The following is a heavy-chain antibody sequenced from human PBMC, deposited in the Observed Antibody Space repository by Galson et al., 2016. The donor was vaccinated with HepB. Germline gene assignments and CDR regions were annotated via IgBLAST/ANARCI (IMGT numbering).Heavy chain of an antibody. CDR3: ARDSEDYRMDY. CDR1: GFIFSSYS. Sequence: SLRLSCATSGFIFSSYSMNWVRQAPGKGLEWVSSISSSSTYIHYEDSVKGRFTISRDNAKNSLYLQMNSLRAEDTAVYYCARDSEDYRMDYWGQGTLVTVSS. J-gene: IGHJ4*02. D-gene: IGHD4-11*01. CDR2: ISSSSTYI. V-gene: IGHV3-21*01.